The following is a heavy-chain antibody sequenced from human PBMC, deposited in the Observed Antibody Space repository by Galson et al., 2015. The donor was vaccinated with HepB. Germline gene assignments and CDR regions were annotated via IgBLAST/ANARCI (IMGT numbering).Heavy chain of an antibody. D-gene: IGHD3-10*01. Sequence: SLRLSCAASRFTFSSYWMSWVRQAPGKGLEWVANIKQDGSEKYYVDSVKGRFTISRDNAKNSLYLQMNSLRAEDTAVYYCARDGSFGYYYYYYGMDVWGQGTTVTVSS. CDR3: ARDGSFGYYYYYYGMDV. CDR2: IKQDGSEK. J-gene: IGHJ6*02. V-gene: IGHV3-7*01. CDR1: RFTFSSYW.